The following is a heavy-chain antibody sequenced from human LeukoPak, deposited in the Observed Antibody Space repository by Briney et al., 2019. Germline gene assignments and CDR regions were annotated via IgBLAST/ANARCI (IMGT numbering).Heavy chain of an antibody. J-gene: IGHJ4*02. Sequence: PSQTLSLTCAVSGGSISSGGYYWSWIRQPPGKGLEWIGYIYHSGSTYYNPSLESRVTISIDRSNNQFSLKLSSVTAADTAVYYCARGRTSSYLGGGFDYWGQGTLVTVSS. V-gene: IGHV4-30-2*01. CDR1: GGSISSGGYY. CDR2: IYHSGST. CDR3: ARGRTSSYLGGGFDY. D-gene: IGHD6-6*01.